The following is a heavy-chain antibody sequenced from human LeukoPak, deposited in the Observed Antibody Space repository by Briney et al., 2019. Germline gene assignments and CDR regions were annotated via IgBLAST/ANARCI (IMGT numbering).Heavy chain of an antibody. V-gene: IGHV1-18*01. CDR3: ARDGYYDSSGYYYGSGYFDY. Sequence: GASVKVSCKASGYTFTSYGISWVRQAPGQGLEWMGWISAYNGNTNYAQKLQGRVTMTTDTSTSTAYMELRSLRSDDTAVYYCARDGYYDSSGYYYGSGYFDYWGQGTLVTVSS. CDR2: ISAYNGNT. J-gene: IGHJ4*02. D-gene: IGHD3-22*01. CDR1: GYTFTSYG.